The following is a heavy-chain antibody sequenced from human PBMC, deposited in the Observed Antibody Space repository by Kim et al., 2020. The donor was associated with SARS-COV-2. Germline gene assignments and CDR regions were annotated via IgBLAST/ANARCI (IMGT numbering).Heavy chain of an antibody. J-gene: IGHJ6*02. D-gene: IGHD3-3*01. V-gene: IGHV3-33*06. CDR1: GFTFSSYG. CDR2: IWYDGSNK. CDR3: AKDRLEWLLSSSGYYGMDV. Sequence: GGSLRLSCAASGFTFSSYGMHWVRQAPGKGLEWVAVIWYDGSNKYYADSVKGRFTISRDNSKNTLYLQMNSLRAEDTAVYYCAKDRLEWLLSSSGYYGMDVWGQGTTVTVSS.